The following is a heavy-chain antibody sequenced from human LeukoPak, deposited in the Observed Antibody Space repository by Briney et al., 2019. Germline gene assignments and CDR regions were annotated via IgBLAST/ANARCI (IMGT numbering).Heavy chain of an antibody. CDR2: IYYTGST. CDR3: ARVGVVPAAIPDGFDI. J-gene: IGHJ3*02. D-gene: IGHD2-2*01. Sequence: PSETLSLTCSVSGTSISSLYWSWIRQPPGKGLEWIGYIYYTGSTNYNPSLKSPVTIFVDTSKNQFSLRLSSVTAADTAVYYCARVGVVPAAIPDGFDIWGQGTMVTVSS. CDR1: GTSISSLY. V-gene: IGHV4-59*08.